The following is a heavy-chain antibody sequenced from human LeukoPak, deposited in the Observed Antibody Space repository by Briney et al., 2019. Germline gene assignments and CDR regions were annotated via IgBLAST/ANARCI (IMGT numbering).Heavy chain of an antibody. CDR2: ISSSSSYT. V-gene: IGHV3-11*05. CDR1: GFTFSDYY. CDR3: AKDIRIGYYDSSGYYGGFDY. D-gene: IGHD3-22*01. Sequence: GGSLRLSCAASGFTFSDYYMSWIRQAPGKGLEWVSYISSSSSYTNYADSVKGRFTISRDNAKDSLYLQMNSLRAEDTALYYCAKDIRIGYYDSSGYYGGFDYWGQGTLVTVSS. J-gene: IGHJ4*02.